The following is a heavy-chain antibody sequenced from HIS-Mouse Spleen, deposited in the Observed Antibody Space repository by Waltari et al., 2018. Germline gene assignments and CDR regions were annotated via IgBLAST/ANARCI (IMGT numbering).Heavy chain of an antibody. D-gene: IGHD3-10*01. Sequence: QVQLVQSGAEVKKPGASVKVSCKASGSTLPGYSRHWVRQAPGQGLEWMGWINPNSGGTNYAQKFQGRVTMTRDTSISTAYMELSRLRSDDTAVYYCARSRILSLLYEGNESGKDYWGQGTLVTVSS. CDR3: ARSRILSLLYEGNESGKDY. CDR1: GSTLPGYS. V-gene: IGHV1-2*02. CDR2: INPNSGGT. J-gene: IGHJ4*02.